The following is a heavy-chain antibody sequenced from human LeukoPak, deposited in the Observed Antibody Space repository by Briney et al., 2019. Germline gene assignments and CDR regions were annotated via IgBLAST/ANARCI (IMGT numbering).Heavy chain of an antibody. Sequence: GGSLRLSCAASGFTVSSNYMSWVRQAPGKGLEWVSVIYSGGSTYYADSVKGRFTISRDNSKNTLYLQMNSLGAEDTAVYYCARRRRDGFFDYWGQGTLVTVSS. CDR2: IYSGGST. J-gene: IGHJ4*02. CDR3: ARRRRDGFFDY. CDR1: GFTVSSNY. V-gene: IGHV3-53*01. D-gene: IGHD5-24*01.